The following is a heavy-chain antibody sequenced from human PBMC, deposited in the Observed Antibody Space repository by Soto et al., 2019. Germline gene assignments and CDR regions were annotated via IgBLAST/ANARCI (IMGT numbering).Heavy chain of an antibody. CDR1: GGSISSGGYY. D-gene: IGHD2-2*03. V-gene: IGHV4-31*03. Sequence: SETLSLTCTVSGGSISSGGYYWSWIRQHPGKGLEWIGYIYYSGSTYYNPSLKSRVTISVDTSKNQFSLKLSSVTAADTAVYYCARVSGYCISTSCYVNWFDPWGQGTLVTVSS. J-gene: IGHJ5*02. CDR2: IYYSGST. CDR3: ARVSGYCISTSCYVNWFDP.